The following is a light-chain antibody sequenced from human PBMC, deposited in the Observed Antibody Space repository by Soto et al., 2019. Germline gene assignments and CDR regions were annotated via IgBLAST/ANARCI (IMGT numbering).Light chain of an antibody. Sequence: QSVLTQPASVSGSPGQSITISCTGTSSDVGFYNYVSWYQHHPGKVPKVMIYNVSDRPSGVSNRFSGSKSGNTASLTISGLQAEDEADYYCSSYTSSSTYVFGTGTKVTVL. CDR1: SSDVGFYNY. V-gene: IGLV2-14*03. CDR2: NVS. J-gene: IGLJ1*01. CDR3: SSYTSSSTYV.